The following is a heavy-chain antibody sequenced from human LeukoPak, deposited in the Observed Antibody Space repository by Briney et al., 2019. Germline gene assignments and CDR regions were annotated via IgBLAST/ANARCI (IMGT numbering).Heavy chain of an antibody. J-gene: IGHJ3*02. Sequence: GASVKVSCKASGYTFTSYGISWVRQAPGQGLEWMGWISAYNGNTNYAQKFQGRVTMTRDTSISTAYMELSRLRSDDTAVYYCARNYYDSSGYYCRGTVAFDIWGQGTMVTVSS. D-gene: IGHD3-22*01. V-gene: IGHV1-18*01. CDR3: ARNYYDSSGYYCRGTVAFDI. CDR1: GYTFTSYG. CDR2: ISAYNGNT.